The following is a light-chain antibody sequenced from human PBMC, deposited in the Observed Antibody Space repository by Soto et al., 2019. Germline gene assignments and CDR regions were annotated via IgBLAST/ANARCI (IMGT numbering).Light chain of an antibody. CDR2: DAS. CDR3: QQYHNWPIT. CDR1: QSVSSN. V-gene: IGKV3-15*01. J-gene: IGKJ5*01. Sequence: ELVMTQSPATLSVPPGESATLSCRASQSVSSNLAWHQQKPGQAPRILMFDASTRATGISARFSGSGSGTEFTLTISSLQSEDFAVYYCQQYHNWPITFGQGTRLEIK.